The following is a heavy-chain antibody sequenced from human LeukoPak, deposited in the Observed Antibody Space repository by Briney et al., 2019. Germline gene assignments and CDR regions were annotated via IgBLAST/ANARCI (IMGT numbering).Heavy chain of an antibody. CDR3: ARDHDWGVDY. CDR1: GFTFSSYS. D-gene: IGHD7-27*01. V-gene: IGHV3-21*05. J-gene: IGHJ4*02. CDR2: ISSTSHI. Sequence: KAGGSLRLSCAASGFTFSSYSMNWVRQAPGKGLEWVSYISSTSHIYYADPVKGRFTISRDNAKNSLYLQMNSLRDEDTAVYYCARDHDWGVDYWGQGTLVTVSS.